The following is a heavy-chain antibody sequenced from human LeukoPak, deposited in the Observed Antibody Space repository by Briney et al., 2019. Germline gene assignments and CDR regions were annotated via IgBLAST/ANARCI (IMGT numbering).Heavy chain of an antibody. J-gene: IGHJ4*02. Sequence: SETLSLTCTVSGGSINSGSYYWNWIRQPAGKGLEWIGRIYTSGSTEYNPSLKSRVTISVDTSKNQFSLKLTSVTAADTAVYYCARVTGARLQVDSWGQGTLVTVSS. D-gene: IGHD3-9*01. CDR1: GGSINSGSYY. V-gene: IGHV4-61*02. CDR2: IYTSGST. CDR3: ARVTGARLQVDS.